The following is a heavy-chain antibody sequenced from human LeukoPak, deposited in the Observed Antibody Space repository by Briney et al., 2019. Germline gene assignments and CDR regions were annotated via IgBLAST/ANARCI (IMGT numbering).Heavy chain of an antibody. J-gene: IGHJ4*02. CDR1: GGSISSSSYY. CDR3: ARRPKNVSGSYYSYYFDY. D-gene: IGHD3-10*01. V-gene: IGHV4-39*01. CDR2: IYYSGST. Sequence: PSETLSLTCTVSGGSISSSSYYWGWIRQPPGKGLEWIGSIYYSGSTYYNPSLKSRVTISVDTSKNQFSLKLSSVTAADTAVYYCARRPKNVSGSYYSYYFDYWGQGTLVTVSS.